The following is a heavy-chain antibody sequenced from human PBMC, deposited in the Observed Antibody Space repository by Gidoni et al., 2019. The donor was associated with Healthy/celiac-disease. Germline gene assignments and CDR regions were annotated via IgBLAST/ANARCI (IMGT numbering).Heavy chain of an antibody. Sequence: QVQLVESGGGVVQPGRSLRLSCAASGFTFSSYAMHWVRQAPGKGLEWVAVISYDGSNKYYADSVKGRFTISRDNSKNTLYLQMNSLRAEDTAVYYCARELKQQGPDYWGQGTLVTVSS. J-gene: IGHJ4*02. D-gene: IGHD6-13*01. CDR2: ISYDGSNK. V-gene: IGHV3-30-3*01. CDR1: GFTFSSYA. CDR3: ARELKQQGPDY.